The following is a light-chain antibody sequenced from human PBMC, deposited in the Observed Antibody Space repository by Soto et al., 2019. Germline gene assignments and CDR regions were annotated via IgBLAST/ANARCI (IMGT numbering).Light chain of an antibody. Sequence: ENXLTQFPGTLSLSPGERATLSCRASQTVSSYLTWYHQRPGQAPRLLIYGASKRATGIPDRFSGSGSGTDFTLTISRLEPEDFALYYCQQYGTSPITFGQGTRWRL. CDR2: GAS. V-gene: IGKV3-20*01. CDR1: QTVSSY. CDR3: QQYGTSPIT. J-gene: IGKJ5*01.